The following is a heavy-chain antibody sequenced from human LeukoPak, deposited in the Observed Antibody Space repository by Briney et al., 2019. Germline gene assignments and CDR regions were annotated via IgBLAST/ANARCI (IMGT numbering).Heavy chain of an antibody. Sequence: GGSLRLSCAASGFTFSSYAMSWVRQAPGKGLEWVSAITGSGGGTQYSDSVKGRFTISRDNSKNTLYLQMTSLRAEDTAVYYCAKDPNGDYIGAFDFWGQGILVTVSS. CDR3: AKDPNGDYIGAFDF. CDR1: GFTFSSYA. CDR2: ITGSGGGT. D-gene: IGHD4-17*01. V-gene: IGHV3-23*01. J-gene: IGHJ3*01.